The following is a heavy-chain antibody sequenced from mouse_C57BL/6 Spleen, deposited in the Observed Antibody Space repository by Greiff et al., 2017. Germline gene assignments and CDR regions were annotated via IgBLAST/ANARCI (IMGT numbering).Heavy chain of an antibody. V-gene: IGHV1-52*01. CDR2: IDPSDSET. D-gene: IGHD1-1*01. CDR1: GYTFTSYW. Sequence: QVQLQQPGAELVRPGSSVKLSCKASGYTFTSYWMHWVKQRPIQGLEWIGNIDPSDSETHYNQKFKDKATLTVDKSSSTAYMQLSSLTSEDSAVYYCARWGITRVDYRGEGTTLAVSS. J-gene: IGHJ2*01. CDR3: ARWGITRVDY.